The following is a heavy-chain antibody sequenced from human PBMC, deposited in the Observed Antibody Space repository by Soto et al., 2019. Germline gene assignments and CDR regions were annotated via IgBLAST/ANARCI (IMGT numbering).Heavy chain of an antibody. V-gene: IGHV1-69*13. CDR1: GGTFSSYA. CDR3: ARDHSIAAAGTVYYDYYYLDV. J-gene: IGHJ6*03. CDR2: IIPIFGTA. Sequence: SVKVSCKASGGTFSSYAISWVRQAPGQGLEWMGGIIPIFGTANYAQKFQGRVTITADESTSTAYMELSSLRSDDTAVYYCARDHSIAAAGTVYYDYYYLDVWGKGTTVTVSS. D-gene: IGHD6-13*01.